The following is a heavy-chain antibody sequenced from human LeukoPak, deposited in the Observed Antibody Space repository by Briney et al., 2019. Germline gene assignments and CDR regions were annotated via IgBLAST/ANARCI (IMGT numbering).Heavy chain of an antibody. CDR1: GFSLSDNY. J-gene: IGHJ4*02. CDR2: IYTLDDT. D-gene: IGHD4-17*01. CDR3: ARVGPPYGDQPFDY. Sequence: GGSLRLSCAVSGFSLSDNYMSWVRQAPGKGLEWVSIIYTLDDTFYADSVKGRFTISRDYSKNTLSLQTSSLRVEDTAIYYCARVGPPYGDQPFDYWGQGALVTVSS. V-gene: IGHV3-53*01.